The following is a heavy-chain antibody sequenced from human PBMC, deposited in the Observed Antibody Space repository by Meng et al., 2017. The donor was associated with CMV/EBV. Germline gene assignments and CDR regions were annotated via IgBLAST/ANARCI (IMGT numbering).Heavy chain of an antibody. Sequence: VSGASSSSYSWSWIRQPAGKGLEWIGRIYTSGSTNYNPSLKSRVTMSVDTSKNQFSLKLSSVTAADTAVYYCAREEYQPTHNWFDPWGQGTLVTVSS. J-gene: IGHJ5*02. CDR2: IYTSGST. CDR3: AREEYQPTHNWFDP. CDR1: GASSSSYS. V-gene: IGHV4-4*07. D-gene: IGHD2-2*01.